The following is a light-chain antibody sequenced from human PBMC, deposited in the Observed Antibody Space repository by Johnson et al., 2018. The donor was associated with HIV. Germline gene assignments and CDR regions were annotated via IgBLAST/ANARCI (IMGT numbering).Light chain of an antibody. Sequence: QSVLTQPPSVSAAPVQNVTISCSGSSSNIGNNYISLYQQLPGTAPKLLIYETTKRPSGIPDRFSGSRSGTSATLGITGLQTGDEADYYCATCDNSLRVFGTGSKVTVL. V-gene: IGLV1-51*02. CDR3: ATCDNSLRV. J-gene: IGLJ1*01. CDR1: SSNIGNNY. CDR2: ETT.